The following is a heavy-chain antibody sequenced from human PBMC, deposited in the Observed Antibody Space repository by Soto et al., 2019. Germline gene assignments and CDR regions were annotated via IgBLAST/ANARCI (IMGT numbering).Heavy chain of an antibody. CDR3: SKETVEYYFDH. D-gene: IGHD6-19*01. Sequence: QVQLVESGGGVVQPGRSLRLSCAASGFTFSIYGMHWVRQAPGKGLEWVAVISYDGSNKYYADSVKGRFTLSRDNSKNTLYLQMNSLRGEDTAVYFCSKETVEYYFDHLGQGTLVTVSS. CDR1: GFTFSIYG. CDR2: ISYDGSNK. J-gene: IGHJ4*02. V-gene: IGHV3-30*18.